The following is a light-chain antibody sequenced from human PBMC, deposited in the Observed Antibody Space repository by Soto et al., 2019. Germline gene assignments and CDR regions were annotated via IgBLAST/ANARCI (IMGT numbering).Light chain of an antibody. V-gene: IGKV3-15*01. CDR2: GAS. CDR1: QSVSSN. J-gene: IGKJ1*01. Sequence: EIVMTQSPATLSVSPGERATLSCRASQSVSSNLAWYQQKPGQAPRLLIYGASTRDTGIPARFSGSGSGTEFTLTISSLQSEDFAVYYCQQYNNSPRTFGQGTKVEIK. CDR3: QQYNNSPRT.